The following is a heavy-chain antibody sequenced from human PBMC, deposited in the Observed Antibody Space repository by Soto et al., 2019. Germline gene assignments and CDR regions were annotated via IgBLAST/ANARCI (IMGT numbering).Heavy chain of an antibody. J-gene: IGHJ5*02. CDR1: GFTFSSYA. D-gene: IGHD2-2*01. CDR2: ISGSGGST. V-gene: IGHV3-23*01. CDR3: AKDLAIVVVPAAIGDP. Sequence: GGSLRLSCAASGFTFSSYAMSWVRQAPGKGLEWVSAISGSGGSTYYADSVKGRFTISRDNSKNTLYLQMNSLRAEDTAVYYCAKDLAIVVVPAAIGDPWGQGTLVTVSS.